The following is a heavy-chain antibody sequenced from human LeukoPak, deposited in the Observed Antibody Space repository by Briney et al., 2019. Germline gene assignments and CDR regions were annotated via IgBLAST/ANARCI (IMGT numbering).Heavy chain of an antibody. CDR1: GDSISGYY. D-gene: IGHD1-1*01. CDR2: VYYNGNS. Sequence: PSETLSLTCTVSGDSISGYYWSWIRQPPGKGLEWIGYVYYNGNSDYNPSLKSRVSMLIDTSKNQLSLKLSSVTAADTAVYYCARAHSNNWHVDYWGQGTLVTVSS. J-gene: IGHJ4*02. CDR3: ARAHSNNWHVDY. V-gene: IGHV4-59*01.